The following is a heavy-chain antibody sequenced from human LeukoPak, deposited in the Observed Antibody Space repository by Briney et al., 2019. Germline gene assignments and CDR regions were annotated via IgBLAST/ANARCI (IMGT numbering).Heavy chain of an antibody. CDR2: IIPIFGTA. J-gene: IGHJ4*02. Sequence: SVKVSCKASGGTFSSYAISWVRQAPGQGLEWMGGIIPIFGTANYAQKFQGRVTITADESTSTAYMELSSLRSEDTAVYYCASPRRGYSYVEPFDYWGQGTLVTVSS. CDR3: ASPRRGYSYVEPFDY. V-gene: IGHV1-69*13. CDR1: GGTFSSYA. D-gene: IGHD5-18*01.